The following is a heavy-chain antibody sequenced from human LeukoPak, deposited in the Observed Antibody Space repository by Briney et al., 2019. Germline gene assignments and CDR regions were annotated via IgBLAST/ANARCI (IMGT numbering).Heavy chain of an antibody. CDR1: GFTFSNYW. V-gene: IGHV3-7*01. J-gene: IGHJ6*02. Sequence: GGSLRLSCAASGFTFSNYWMTWVRQAPGKGLEWVANIKEDGNEKNYMDSVKGRFTISRDNAKNSVYLQMTSLRAEDTAVYYCARITPWIQYQEYGLDVWGQGTTVTVSS. CDR3: ARITPWIQYQEYGLDV. D-gene: IGHD5-18*01. CDR2: IKEDGNEK.